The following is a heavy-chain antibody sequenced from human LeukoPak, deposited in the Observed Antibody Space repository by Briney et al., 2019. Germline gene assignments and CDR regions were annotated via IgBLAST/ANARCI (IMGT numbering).Heavy chain of an antibody. D-gene: IGHD3-10*01. CDR2: IYYSGST. V-gene: IGHV4-59*12. J-gene: IGHJ4*02. Sequence: TSETLSLTCTVSGGSISGYYWSWIRQPPGKGLEWIGYIYYSGSTNYNPSLKSRVTISVDTSKNQFSLKLSSVTAADTAVYYCARVYGSGFVDYWGQGTLVTVSS. CDR3: ARVYGSGFVDY. CDR1: GGSISGYY.